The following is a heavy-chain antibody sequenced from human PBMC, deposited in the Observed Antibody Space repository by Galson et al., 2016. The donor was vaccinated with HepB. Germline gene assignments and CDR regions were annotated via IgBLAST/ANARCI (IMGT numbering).Heavy chain of an antibody. D-gene: IGHD3-9*01. CDR1: GGPFRNYA. Sequence: SVKVSCKASGGPFRNYAINWVRQAPGPGLEWMGGIIPIFGTADYAQKFQGRVTITADESTSTAYMELSRLRSEDTAVYFCARSISDYDILPADYYYYSMDVWGQGTTVTVSS. J-gene: IGHJ6*02. CDR3: ARSISDYDILPADYYYYSMDV. CDR2: IIPIFGTA. V-gene: IGHV1-69*13.